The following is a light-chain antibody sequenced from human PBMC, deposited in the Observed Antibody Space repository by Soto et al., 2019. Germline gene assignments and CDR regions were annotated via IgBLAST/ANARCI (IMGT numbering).Light chain of an antibody. CDR3: AAWDDSLSVVV. CDR1: SSNIGSNY. J-gene: IGLJ2*01. CDR2: RNN. V-gene: IGLV1-47*01. Sequence: QAVVTQPPSGSGTPGQRVTISCSGSSSNIGSNYVYWYQQLPGTAPKLLIYRNNQRPSGVPDRFSGSKSGTSASLAISGLRSEDEADYYCAAWDDSLSVVVFGGGTKLTVL.